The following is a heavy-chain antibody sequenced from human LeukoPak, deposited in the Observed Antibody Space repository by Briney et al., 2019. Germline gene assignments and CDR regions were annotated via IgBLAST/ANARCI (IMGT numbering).Heavy chain of an antibody. CDR3: ARHGGGYCSSTSCYSAWFDP. V-gene: IGHV4-38-2*01. CDR2: IYHSGST. D-gene: IGHD2-2*01. Sequence: PSETLSLTCAVSGYSISSGYYWGWIRQPPGKGLEWIESIYHSGSTYYNPSLKSRVTISVDTSKNQFSLKLSSVTAADTAVYYCARHGGGYCSSTSCYSAWFDPWGQGTLVTVSS. J-gene: IGHJ5*02. CDR1: GYSISSGYY.